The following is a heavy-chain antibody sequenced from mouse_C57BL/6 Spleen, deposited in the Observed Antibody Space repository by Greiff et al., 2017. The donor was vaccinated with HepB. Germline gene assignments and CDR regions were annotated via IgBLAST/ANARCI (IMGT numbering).Heavy chain of an antibody. CDR1: GYTFTSYW. V-gene: IGHV1-55*01. CDR3: ARRRSDYDDAYYYAMDY. CDR2: IYPGSGST. D-gene: IGHD2-4*01. J-gene: IGHJ4*01. Sequence: QVQLQQPGAELVKPGASVKMSCKASGYTFTSYWITWVKQRPGQGLEWIGDIYPGSGSTNYNEKFKSKATLTVDTSSSTADMQLSSLTSEDSAVYYCARRRSDYDDAYYYAMDYWGQGTSVTVSS.